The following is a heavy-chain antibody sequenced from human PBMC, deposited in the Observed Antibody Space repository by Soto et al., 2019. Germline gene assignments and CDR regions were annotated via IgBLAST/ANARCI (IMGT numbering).Heavy chain of an antibody. V-gene: IGHV3-30*18. CDR3: AKEGIELRFLEWFPYYYYYGMDV. J-gene: IGHJ6*02. D-gene: IGHD3-3*01. Sequence: GGSLRFSCAASGFTFSSYGMHWVRQAPGKGLEWVAVISYDGSNKYYADSVKGRFTISRDNSKNTLYLQMNSLRAEDTAVYYCAKEGIELRFLEWFPYYYYYGMDVWGQGTTVTVS. CDR2: ISYDGSNK. CDR1: GFTFSSYG.